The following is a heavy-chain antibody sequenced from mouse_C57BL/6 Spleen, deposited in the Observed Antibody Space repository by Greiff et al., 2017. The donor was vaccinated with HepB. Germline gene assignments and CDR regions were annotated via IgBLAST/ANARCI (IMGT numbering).Heavy chain of an antibody. CDR2: IHPNSGST. D-gene: IGHD2-4*01. Sequence: VQLKQPGAELVKPGASVKLSCKASGYTFTSYWMHWVKQRPGQGLEWIGMIHPNSGSTNYNEKFKSKATLTVDKSSSTAYMQLSSLTSEDSAVYYCTRRGAFYDYDDYFDYWGQGTTLTVAS. CDR3: TRRGAFYDYDDYFDY. V-gene: IGHV1-64*01. J-gene: IGHJ2*01. CDR1: GYTFTSYW.